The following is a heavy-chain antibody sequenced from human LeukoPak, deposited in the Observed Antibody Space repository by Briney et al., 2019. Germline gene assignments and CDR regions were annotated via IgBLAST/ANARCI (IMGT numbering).Heavy chain of an antibody. CDR3: AKIAQLWLQFLDY. CDR2: ISGSGGST. CDR1: GFTFSSYA. D-gene: IGHD5-18*01. J-gene: IGHJ4*02. V-gene: IGHV3-23*01. Sequence: SGGSLSLSCAASGFTFSSYAMSWVRQAPGKGLEWVSAISGSGGSTYYADSVKGRFTISRDNSKNTLYLQMNSLRAEDTAVYYCAKIAQLWLQFLDYWGQGTLVTVSS.